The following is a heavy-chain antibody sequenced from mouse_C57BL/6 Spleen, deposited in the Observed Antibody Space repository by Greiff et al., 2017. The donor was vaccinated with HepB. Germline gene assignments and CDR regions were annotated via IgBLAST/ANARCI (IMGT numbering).Heavy chain of an antibody. Sequence: VQVVESGAELVKPGASVKISCKASGYAFSSYWMNWVKQRPGKGLEWIGQIYPGDGDTNYNGKFKGKATLTADKSSSTAYMQLSSLTSEDSAVYFCARGGMWTSDYWGQGTTLTVSS. CDR3: ARGGMWTSDY. V-gene: IGHV1-80*01. J-gene: IGHJ2*01. CDR1: GYAFSSYW. CDR2: IYPGDGDT.